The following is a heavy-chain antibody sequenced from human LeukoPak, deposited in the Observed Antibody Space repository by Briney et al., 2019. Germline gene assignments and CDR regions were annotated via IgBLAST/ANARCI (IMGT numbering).Heavy chain of an antibody. CDR3: ARDRIPTGKRGGAFDI. CDR1: GFTFSSYA. D-gene: IGHD3-10*01. V-gene: IGHV3-23*01. Sequence: GGSLRLSCAASGFTFSSYAMSWVRQAPGKGLEWVSAISGSGGSTYYADSVKGRFTISRDNSKNTLYLQMNSLRAEDTAVYYCARDRIPTGKRGGAFDIWGQGTMVTVSS. J-gene: IGHJ3*02. CDR2: ISGSGGST.